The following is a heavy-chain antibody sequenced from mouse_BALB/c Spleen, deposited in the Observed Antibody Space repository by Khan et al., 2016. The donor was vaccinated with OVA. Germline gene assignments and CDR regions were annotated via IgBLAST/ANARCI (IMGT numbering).Heavy chain of an antibody. D-gene: IGHD2-10*01. CDR1: GFSLTNYG. V-gene: IGHV2-6-1*01. Sequence: QVQLKESGPGLVAPSQSLSITCTISGFSLTNYGVHWVRQPPGKGLEWLVVIWSDGSTTYNSALKSRLSISKDNSKSQVFVKMNSLQTDDTAMYYCARQPYYHYYLMDYWGQGTSVTGSS. J-gene: IGHJ4*01. CDR3: ARQPYYHYYLMDY. CDR2: IWSDGST.